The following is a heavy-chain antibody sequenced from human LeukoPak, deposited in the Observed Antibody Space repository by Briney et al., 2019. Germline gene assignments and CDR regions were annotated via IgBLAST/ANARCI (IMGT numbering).Heavy chain of an antibody. CDR2: ISSNGGST. Sequence: PGGSLRLSCAASGFTFSVSVMHWVCQAPGKGLEYVSVISSNGGSTSYANSVKGRFTISRDNSKNTLYLQMGSLRAEDMAVYYCARDLSGGGLDYWGQGTLVTVSS. J-gene: IGHJ4*02. CDR3: ARDLSGGGLDY. D-gene: IGHD3-10*01. V-gene: IGHV3-64*01. CDR1: GFTFSVSV.